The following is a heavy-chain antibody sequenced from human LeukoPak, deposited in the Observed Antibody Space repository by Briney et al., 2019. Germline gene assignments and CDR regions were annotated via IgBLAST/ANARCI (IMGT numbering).Heavy chain of an antibody. CDR3: ARQFALTWFDP. Sequence: PSETLSLTCSVSGGSISGYYWSWIRQPPGKGLEWIGYIYYSGSTNYNPSLKSRVSISEDTSKNQFSLKLSSVTAADTAVYYCARQFALTWFDPSGQGTLVTVSS. V-gene: IGHV4-59*08. CDR1: GGSISGYY. CDR2: IYYSGST. J-gene: IGHJ5*02. D-gene: IGHD3-16*01.